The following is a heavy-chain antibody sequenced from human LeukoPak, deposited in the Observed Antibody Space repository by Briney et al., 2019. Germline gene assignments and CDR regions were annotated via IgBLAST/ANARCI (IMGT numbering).Heavy chain of an antibody. CDR3: ARGPTYYDILTGYTI. CDR1: GFTFSGSA. CDR2: ISYDGSNK. D-gene: IGHD3-9*01. J-gene: IGHJ4*02. V-gene: IGHV3-30-3*01. Sequence: GGSLRLSCAASGFTFSGSAMHWVRQAPGKGLEWVAVISYDGSNKNYADSVKGRFTISRDNSKNTLYLQMNSLRTEDTAVYYCARGPTYYDILTGYTIWGQETLVTVSS.